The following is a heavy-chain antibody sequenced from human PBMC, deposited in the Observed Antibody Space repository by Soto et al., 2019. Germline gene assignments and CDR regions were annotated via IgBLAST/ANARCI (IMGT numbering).Heavy chain of an antibody. CDR2: IYYSGST. J-gene: IGHJ4*02. CDR3: ATLRGLGEVSPYFDS. D-gene: IGHD3-10*01. Sequence: SETLSLTCTLSGGSISSYYWSWIRQPPGKGLEWIGYIYYSGSTNYNPSLKSRVTISVDTSKNQFSLKLSSVTAADTAVYYCATLRGLGEVSPYFDSWGQGLMVTVSS. CDR1: GGSISSYY. V-gene: IGHV4-59*08.